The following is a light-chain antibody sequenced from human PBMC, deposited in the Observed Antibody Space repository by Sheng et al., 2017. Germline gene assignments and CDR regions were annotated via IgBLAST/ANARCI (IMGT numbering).Light chain of an antibody. CDR2: GAS. Sequence: EIVMTQSPATLSVSPGEGATLSCRASQCVSSNLAWYQQRPGQAPRLLIYGASTRATGISARFSGSGSGTEFTLTISSLQSEDFAVYYCQQYNNWPPITFGQGTRLEIK. J-gene: IGKJ5*01. V-gene: IGKV3-15*01. CDR3: QQYNNWPPIT. CDR1: QCVSSN.